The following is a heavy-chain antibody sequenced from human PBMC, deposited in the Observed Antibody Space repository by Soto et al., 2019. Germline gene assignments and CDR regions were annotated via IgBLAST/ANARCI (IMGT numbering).Heavy chain of an antibody. Sequence: QVQLVESGGGVVQPGRSLRLSCAASGFTFSSYAMHWVRQAPGKGLERVAVISYDGSNKYYADSVKGRFTISRDNSKNSLYLQISSLRAEDTAVYYCARLPSYDYVWGSYRSEDYWGQGTLVTVSS. CDR2: ISYDGSNK. CDR1: GFTFSSYA. CDR3: ARLPSYDYVWGSYRSEDY. V-gene: IGHV3-30-3*01. J-gene: IGHJ4*02. D-gene: IGHD3-16*02.